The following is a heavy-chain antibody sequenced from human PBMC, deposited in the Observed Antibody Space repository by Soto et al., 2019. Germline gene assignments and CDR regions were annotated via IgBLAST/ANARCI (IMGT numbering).Heavy chain of an antibody. CDR3: AADLPDWGAYAFDY. CDR1: GFTFTRAW. J-gene: IGHJ4*01. CDR2: AKSEINGGAI. V-gene: IGHV3-15*07. Sequence: EVQLVESGGDSVQPGGSLRLTCAASGFTFTRAWLNWVRQAPGKGLGWVGRAKSEINGGAIDYAAPVKGRFTISRDASQNTFYLQMNSLRADDTAVYYCAADLPDWGAYAFDYWGHGTQVTVSS. D-gene: IGHD3-16*01.